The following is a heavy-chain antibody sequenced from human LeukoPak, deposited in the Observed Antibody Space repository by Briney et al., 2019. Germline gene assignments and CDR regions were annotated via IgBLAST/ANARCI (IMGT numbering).Heavy chain of an antibody. Sequence: GGSLRLSCAASGFTFSSYWMHWVRQAPGKGLLWVSRINTDGSRTAYADSVKGRFTISRDNARNTVFLQMNSLRAEDTAVYYCARGGGDYGMDLNDYWGQGTLVTVSS. CDR1: GFTFSSYW. J-gene: IGHJ4*02. CDR3: ARGGGDYGMDLNDY. D-gene: IGHD4-17*01. V-gene: IGHV3-74*01. CDR2: INTDGSRT.